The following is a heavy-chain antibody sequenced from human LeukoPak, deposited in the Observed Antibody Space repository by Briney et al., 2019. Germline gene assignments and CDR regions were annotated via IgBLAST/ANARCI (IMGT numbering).Heavy chain of an antibody. CDR2: FDPEDGET. Sequence: ASVKVSCKVSGYTLTELSMHWVRQAPGKGLEWMGGFDPEDGETIYAQKFQGRVTMTEDTSTDTAYMELSSLRSEDTAVYYCARAYCSSTSCYGRVNDAFDIWGQGTMVTVSS. V-gene: IGHV1-24*01. CDR3: ARAYCSSTSCYGRVNDAFDI. J-gene: IGHJ3*02. CDR1: GYTLTELS. D-gene: IGHD2-2*01.